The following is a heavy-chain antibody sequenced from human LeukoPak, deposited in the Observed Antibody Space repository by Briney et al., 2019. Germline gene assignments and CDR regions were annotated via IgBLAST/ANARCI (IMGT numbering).Heavy chain of an antibody. D-gene: IGHD3-16*01. V-gene: IGHV3-23*01. CDR1: GFSFSSYA. J-gene: IGHJ6*03. CDR3: AKDITFGLLYYYYYMDV. Sequence: GGSLRLSCAASGFSFSSYAMSWVRQAPGKGLEWVSAISGSGGSTYYADSVKGRFTISRDNSKNTLYLQMSSLRAEDTAVYYCAKDITFGLLYYYYYMDVWGKGTTVTISS. CDR2: ISGSGGST.